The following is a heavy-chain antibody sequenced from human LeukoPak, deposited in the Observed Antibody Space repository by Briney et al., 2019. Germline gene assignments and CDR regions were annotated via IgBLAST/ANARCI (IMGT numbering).Heavy chain of an antibody. D-gene: IGHD4-11*01. CDR2: IWSDGTNQ. Sequence: GGSLRLSCAAAGFTFSHYGMHWVRQAPAKGLEWVAVIWSDGTNQYYGDSVKGRFTISRDDSGNTVYLQMNSLRPDDTGVYYCARDAQRGFDYSNSLEYWGQGTPVTVST. CDR3: ARDAQRGFDYSNSLEY. V-gene: IGHV3-33*01. J-gene: IGHJ4*02. CDR1: GFTFSHYG.